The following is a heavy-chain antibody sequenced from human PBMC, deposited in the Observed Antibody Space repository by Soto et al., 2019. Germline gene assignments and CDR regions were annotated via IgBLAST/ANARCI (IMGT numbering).Heavy chain of an antibody. CDR1: GGSFSGYY. J-gene: IGHJ5*02. Sequence: QVQLQQWGAGLLKPSETLSLTCAVYGGSFSGYYWSWIRQPPGKGLEWIGEINHGGGTNYNPSLKSRVTISVDKSKNQFSLKLSSVTAADTAVYYCASRGVTIFGVVGGGFDPWGQGTLVTVSS. V-gene: IGHV4-34*01. CDR3: ASRGVTIFGVVGGGFDP. CDR2: INHGGGT. D-gene: IGHD3-3*01.